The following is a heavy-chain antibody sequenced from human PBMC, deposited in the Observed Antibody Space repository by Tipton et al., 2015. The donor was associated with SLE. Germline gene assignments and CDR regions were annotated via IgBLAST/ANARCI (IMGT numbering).Heavy chain of an antibody. CDR3: ARGVWSGNWFDP. V-gene: IGHV4-4*08. D-gene: IGHD1-26*01. CDR1: GGSISSYY. Sequence: TLSLTCTFSGGSISSYYRNWIRQPPGKGLEWIGYIYTSRSTNYNPSLKSRVTISVDTSKNQFSLKLNSVTAADTAVYYCARGVWSGNWFDPWGQGTLVTVSS. CDR2: IYTSRST. J-gene: IGHJ5*02.